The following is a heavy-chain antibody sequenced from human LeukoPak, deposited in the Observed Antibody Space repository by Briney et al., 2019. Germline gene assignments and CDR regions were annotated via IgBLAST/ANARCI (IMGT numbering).Heavy chain of an antibody. V-gene: IGHV3-23*01. CDR3: AKNAQGIAAPFS. J-gene: IGHJ5*02. CDR1: GFTFSDYA. CDR2: ISWSGDGT. D-gene: IGHD6-6*01. Sequence: QPGGSLRLSCTASGFTFSDYAMSWVRQAPGKGLEWVSTISWSGDGTYYAASVKGRFTISRDNYKNALFLQINNLRAEDTAVFYCAKNAQGIAAPFSWGQGTLVTVSS.